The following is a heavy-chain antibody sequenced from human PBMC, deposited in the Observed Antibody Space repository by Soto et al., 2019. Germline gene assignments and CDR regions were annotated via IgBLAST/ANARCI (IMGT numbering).Heavy chain of an antibody. Sequence: QVQLVQSGAEVKKPGSSVKVSCKASGGTFSSYAISWVRQAPGQGLEWMGGIIPIFGTANYAQNVQGRVTITADKSTTTAYMELSSLRSEDTAVYYCSREMATTKGPFAYWGQGTLVTVSS. V-gene: IGHV1-69*06. J-gene: IGHJ4*02. CDR3: SREMATTKGPFAY. D-gene: IGHD1-26*01. CDR2: IIPIFGTA. CDR1: GGTFSSYA.